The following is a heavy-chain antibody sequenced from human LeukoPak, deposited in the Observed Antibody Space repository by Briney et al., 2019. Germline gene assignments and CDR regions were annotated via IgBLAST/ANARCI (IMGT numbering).Heavy chain of an antibody. Sequence: SVKVSCKAPGGSFVRYAISWVRQAPGQGLEWMGGIVPILGTANYAQKFQGRVTITADDSTGTAYMELTSLRSADTAVYYCARSQGYSYGSSYWGRGTLVTVSS. J-gene: IGHJ4*02. CDR2: IVPILGTA. V-gene: IGHV1-69*01. CDR3: ARSQGYSYGSSY. CDR1: GGSFVRYA. D-gene: IGHD5-18*01.